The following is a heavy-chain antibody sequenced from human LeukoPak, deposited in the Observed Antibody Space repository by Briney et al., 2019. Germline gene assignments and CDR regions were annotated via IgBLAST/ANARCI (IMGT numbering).Heavy chain of an antibody. D-gene: IGHD3-10*01. J-gene: IGHJ5*01. CDR3: ARLVWLGESPGSWFDS. Sequence: PSQTLSLTCNVSGVSVNTAGYYWSWIRQPPGKGLEWIGYIHYSGSTNYNPSLKSRVTISPDTSKNQLFLKLNSVTAADTAVYYCARLVWLGESPGSWFDSWAREPWSPSPQ. CDR2: IHYSGST. CDR1: GVSVNTAGYY. V-gene: IGHV4-61*08.